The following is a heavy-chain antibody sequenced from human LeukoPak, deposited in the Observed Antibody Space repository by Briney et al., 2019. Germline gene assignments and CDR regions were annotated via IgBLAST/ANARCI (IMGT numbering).Heavy chain of an antibody. CDR1: GVSISRYY. V-gene: IGHV4-59*01. D-gene: IGHD3-22*01. CDR2: VYYRGTT. Sequence: SETLSLTCTGSGVSISRYYWSLIRQPPGKGLEGIGDVYYRGTTNYSPSLKSRVTMSVDTSKNQFSLKLSSVTAADTAVYYCASESSGSYYNYFDYWGQGTLVTVSS. CDR3: ASESSGSYYNYFDY. J-gene: IGHJ4*02.